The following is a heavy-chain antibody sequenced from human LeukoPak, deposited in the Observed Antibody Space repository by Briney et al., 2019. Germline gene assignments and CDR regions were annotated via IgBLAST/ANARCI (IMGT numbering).Heavy chain of an antibody. J-gene: IGHJ5*02. CDR2: ISAYNGNT. Sequence: ASVKVSCKASGYTFTSYGISWVRQAPGQGLEWMGWISAYNGNTNYAQKLQGRVTMTTDTSTSTAYMELRSLRSDDTAVYYCARPNEPSVVTAIYNWFDPWGQGTLVTVSS. D-gene: IGHD2-21*02. CDR3: ARPNEPSVVTAIYNWFDP. CDR1: GYTFTSYG. V-gene: IGHV1-18*01.